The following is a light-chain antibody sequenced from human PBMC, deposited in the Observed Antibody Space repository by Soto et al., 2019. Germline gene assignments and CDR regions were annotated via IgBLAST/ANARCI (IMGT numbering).Light chain of an antibody. CDR1: QSTSIY. CDR2: AAS. Sequence: DIQMTQSPSSLSASVGDRVTITCRAGQSTSIYVNWYQQKPGKAPKLLIDAASSLQSGVPSRCSGSESGTDFTLTIRSQQPEDFENYYWQQSYSTPYTFGQGTKLEIK. V-gene: IGKV1-39*01. J-gene: IGKJ2*01. CDR3: QQSYSTPYT.